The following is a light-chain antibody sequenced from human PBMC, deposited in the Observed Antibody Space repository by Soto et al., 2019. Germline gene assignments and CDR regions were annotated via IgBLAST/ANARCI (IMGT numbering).Light chain of an antibody. J-gene: IGKJ4*01. CDR3: QQHDNSPLT. CDR2: GAS. Sequence: DIVLTQSPGTLSLSPGGRATLSCRASQSVSSSYLAWYQQKPGQAPRLLIYGASNRATGIPDRFSGSGSGTDFTLTISRLEPEDFAVYYCQQHDNSPLTFGGGTKVDI. CDR1: QSVSSSY. V-gene: IGKV3-20*01.